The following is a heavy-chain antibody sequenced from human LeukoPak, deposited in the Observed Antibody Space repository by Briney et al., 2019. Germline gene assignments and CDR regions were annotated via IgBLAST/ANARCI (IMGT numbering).Heavy chain of an antibody. CDR3: ARVGWGTHYYDSSGYGFDI. J-gene: IGHJ3*02. Sequence: PGGSLRLSCAASGFTFSSYAMHWVRQAPGKGLEWVAVISYDGSNKYYADSVKGRFTISRDNSKNTLYLQMNSLRAEDTAVYYCARVGWGTHYYDSSGYGFDIWGQGTMVTVSS. CDR1: GFTFSSYA. CDR2: ISYDGSNK. D-gene: IGHD3-22*01. V-gene: IGHV3-30-3*01.